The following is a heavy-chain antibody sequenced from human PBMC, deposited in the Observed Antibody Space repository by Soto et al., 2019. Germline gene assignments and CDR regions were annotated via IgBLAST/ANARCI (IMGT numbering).Heavy chain of an antibody. CDR3: ARAAGYSSSNLNWCEP. CDR1: GGSISSSSYY. D-gene: IGHD6-13*01. Sequence: LSLTCTVSGGSISSSSYYWGWIRQPPGKGLEWIGSIHYSGSTYYNPSLKSRVTISVDTSKNQFSLKVSSVTAADTAVYYCARAAGYSSSNLNWCEPWGQGTLVTVSS. J-gene: IGHJ5*02. V-gene: IGHV4-39*01. CDR2: IHYSGST.